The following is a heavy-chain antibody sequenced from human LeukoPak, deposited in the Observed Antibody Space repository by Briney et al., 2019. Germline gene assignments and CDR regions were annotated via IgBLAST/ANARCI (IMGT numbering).Heavy chain of an antibody. V-gene: IGHV3-49*04. CDR2: IRSKAYGGTT. D-gene: IGHD3-3*01. CDR1: GFTFGDYA. CDR3: TRDLHTIFGVVPRLGVGAFGI. Sequence: GGSLRLSCTASGFTFGDYAMSWVRQAPGKGLEWVGFIRSKAYGGTTEYAASVKGRFTISRDDSKSIAYLQMNSLKTEDTAVYYCTRDLHTIFGVVPRLGVGAFGIWGQGTMVIVSS. J-gene: IGHJ3*02.